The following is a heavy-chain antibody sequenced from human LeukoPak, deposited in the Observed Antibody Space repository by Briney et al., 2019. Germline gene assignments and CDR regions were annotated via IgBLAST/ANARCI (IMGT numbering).Heavy chain of an antibody. CDR1: GGSIGSSIYY. CDR3: ARMDTAMVVYFDF. CDR2: IYYSGNT. D-gene: IGHD5-18*01. V-gene: IGHV4-39*01. Sequence: SETLSLTCTVSGGSIGSSIYYWGWIRQPPGKGLEWIGSIYYSGNTYYNPSPKSRVTISVDTSKNQFSLKLSSVTAADTAVYYCARMDTAMVVYFDFWGQGTLVTVSS. J-gene: IGHJ4*02.